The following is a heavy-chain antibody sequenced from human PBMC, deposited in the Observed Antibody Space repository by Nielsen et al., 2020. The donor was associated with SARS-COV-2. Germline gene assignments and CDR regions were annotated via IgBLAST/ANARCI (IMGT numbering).Heavy chain of an antibody. CDR1: GFTFSSYG. V-gene: IGHV3-30*18. CDR2: ISYDGSNK. CDR3: AKDGVVVPARLDV. J-gene: IGHJ4*02. D-gene: IGHD2-2*01. Sequence: GESLKISCAASGFTFSSYGMHWVRQAPGKGLEWVAVISYDGSNKYYADSVKGRFTISRDNSKNTLYLQMNSLRAEDTAVYYCAKDGVVVPARLDVWGQGTLVTVSS.